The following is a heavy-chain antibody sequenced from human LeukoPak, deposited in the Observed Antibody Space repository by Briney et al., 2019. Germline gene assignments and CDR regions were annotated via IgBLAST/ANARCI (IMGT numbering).Heavy chain of an antibody. V-gene: IGHV3-15*01. D-gene: IGHD2/OR15-2a*01. CDR2: IKSKTVGGTT. CDR3: GRAGSFSPIEY. CDR1: GFTFSNTW. J-gene: IGHJ4*02. Sequence: TGGSLRLSCVASGFTFSNTWMSWVRQAPGKGLEWVGLIKSKTVGGTTDYAAPVKGRFTISRDDSKNTVYLQMNSLKTEDTAVYYCGRAGSFSPIEYWGQGTLVTVSS.